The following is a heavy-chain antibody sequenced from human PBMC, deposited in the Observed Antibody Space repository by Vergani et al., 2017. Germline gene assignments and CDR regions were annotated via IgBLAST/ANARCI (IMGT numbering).Heavy chain of an antibody. V-gene: IGHV3-7*03. CDR2: IKQDGSEK. D-gene: IGHD6-6*01. J-gene: IGHJ6*02. CDR1: GFTFSSYW. Sequence: EVQLVESGGGLVQPGGSLRLSCAASGFTFSSYWMSWVRQAPGKGLEWVANIKQDGSEKYYVDSVKGRFTISRDNAKNSLYRQMNSLRAEDTAVYYCASEYSSSSLRSDYYYGMDVWGQGTTVTVSS. CDR3: ASEYSSSSLRSDYYYGMDV.